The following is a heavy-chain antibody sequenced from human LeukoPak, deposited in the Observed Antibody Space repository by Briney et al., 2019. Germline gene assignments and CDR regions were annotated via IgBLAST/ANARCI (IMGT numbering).Heavy chain of an antibody. CDR2: INPNSGGT. V-gene: IGHV1-2*04. Sequence: ASVKVSCKASGYTFTGYYMHWVRQAPGQGLEWMGWINPNSGGTNYAQKFQGWVTMTRDTSISTAYMELSRLRSDDTAVYYCARELQGEYCSNTSCYLHYYGMDVWGQGTTVTVSS. J-gene: IGHJ6*02. CDR3: ARELQGEYCSNTSCYLHYYGMDV. CDR1: GYTFTGYY. D-gene: IGHD2-2*01.